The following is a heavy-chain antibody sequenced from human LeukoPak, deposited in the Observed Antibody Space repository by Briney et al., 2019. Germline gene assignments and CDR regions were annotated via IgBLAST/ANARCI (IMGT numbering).Heavy chain of an antibody. V-gene: IGHV4-34*01. CDR2: INHSGST. CDR3: ARLLTTVTTYYYYYYMDV. Sequence: SETLSLTCAVYGGSFSGYYWSWIRQPPGKGLEWIGEINHSGSTNYNPSLKSRVTISVDTSKNQFSLKLSSVTVADTAVYYCARLLTTVTTYYYYYYMDVWGKGTTVTISS. D-gene: IGHD4-17*01. CDR1: GGSFSGYY. J-gene: IGHJ6*03.